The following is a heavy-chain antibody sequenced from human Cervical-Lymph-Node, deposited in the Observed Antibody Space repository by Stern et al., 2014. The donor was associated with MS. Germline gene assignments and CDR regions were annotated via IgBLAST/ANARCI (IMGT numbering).Heavy chain of an antibody. D-gene: IGHD6-13*01. CDR2: LFPVFGTP. Sequence: QVQLVQSEAEVTQPGSSVKVSCQASGGTFSKFPSSWVRQAPGQGLEWLGGLFPVFGTPTYAQEFRGRVTITADVSTSTVYMELSSLRSDDTAVYYCALSSETSDRWYSLGYDLWGQGTLVTVSS. CDR1: GGTFSKFP. J-gene: IGHJ5*02. CDR3: ALSSETSDRWYSLGYDL. V-gene: IGHV1-69*01.